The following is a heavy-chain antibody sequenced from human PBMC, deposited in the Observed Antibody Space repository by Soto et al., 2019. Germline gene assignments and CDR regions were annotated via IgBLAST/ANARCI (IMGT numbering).Heavy chain of an antibody. CDR2: AWHDGRNK. Sequence: GGSLRLSGVAPGCIFSGFGMYWVRQAPSKGREWVGFAWHDGRNKDYADSVKGRFTISRDNSKNTVYLHMNSQRAEDTAVYYCAREGLSGSQPEFDSWGQGTLVTVSS. CDR1: GCIFSGFG. D-gene: IGHD1-26*01. J-gene: IGHJ4*02. CDR3: AREGLSGSQPEFDS. V-gene: IGHV3-33*01.